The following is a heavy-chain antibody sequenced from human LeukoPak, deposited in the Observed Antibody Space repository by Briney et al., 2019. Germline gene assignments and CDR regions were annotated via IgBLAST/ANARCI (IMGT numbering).Heavy chain of an antibody. J-gene: IGHJ1*01. Sequence: SETLSLTCTVSGGSISSSSYYWGWIRQPPGKGLEWIGSIYYSGSTYYNPSLKSRVTISVDTSKNQFSLKLSSVTAADTAVYYCVRQMYYYDSSGYEYFQHWGQGTLVTVSS. CDR1: GGSISSSSYY. D-gene: IGHD3-22*01. V-gene: IGHV4-39*01. CDR3: VRQMYYYDSSGYEYFQH. CDR2: IYYSGST.